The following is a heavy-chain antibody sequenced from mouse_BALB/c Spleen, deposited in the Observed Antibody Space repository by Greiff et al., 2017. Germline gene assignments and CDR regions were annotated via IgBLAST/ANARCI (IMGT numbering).Heavy chain of an antibody. V-gene: IGHV5-6-3*01. CDR3: ARDGDDYEGYAMDY. CDR2: INSNGGST. CDR1: GFTFSSYG. D-gene: IGHD2-4*01. J-gene: IGHJ4*01. Sequence: EVQLKESGGGLVQPGGSLKLSCAASGFTFSSYGMSWVRQTPDKRLELVATINSNGGSTYYPASVKGRFTISRDNAKNTLYLQMSSLKSEDTAMYYCARDGDDYEGYAMDYWGEGTSVTVSS.